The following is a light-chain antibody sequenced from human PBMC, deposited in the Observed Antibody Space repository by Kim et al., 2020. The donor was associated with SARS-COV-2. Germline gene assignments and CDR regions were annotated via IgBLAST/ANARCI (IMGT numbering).Light chain of an antibody. V-gene: IGLV2-11*01. CDR2: DVN. CDR1: SSDVGGYDY. Sequence: QSALTQPRSVSGSPGQSVTISCTGTSSDVGGYDYVSWYQQYPGKAPKLIIYDVNKRPSGVPDRFSGSKSGNTASLTISGLQTEDEADYYCCSYAGSVVFGGGTQLTV. J-gene: IGLJ2*01. CDR3: CSYAGSVV.